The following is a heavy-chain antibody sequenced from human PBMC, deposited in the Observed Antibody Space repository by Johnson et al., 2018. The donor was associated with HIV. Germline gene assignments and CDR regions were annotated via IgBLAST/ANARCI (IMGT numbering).Heavy chain of an antibody. CDR2: ISGSGGST. CDR1: GFTFSSYA. Sequence: VQLVESGGGVVQPGGSLRLSCAASGFTFSSYAMSWVRQAPGKGLESVSAISGSGGSTYYADSVKGRFTISRDNSKNSLYLQMNSLRAEDTAFYYCAKDMSYDSRGDAFDIWGEGTLVTVSS. V-gene: IGHV3-23*04. CDR3: AKDMSYDSRGDAFDI. J-gene: IGHJ3*02. D-gene: IGHD3-22*01.